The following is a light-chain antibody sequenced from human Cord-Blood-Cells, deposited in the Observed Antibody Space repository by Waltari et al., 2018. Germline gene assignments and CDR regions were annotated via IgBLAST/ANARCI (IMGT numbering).Light chain of an antibody. J-gene: IGLJ2*01. CDR2: KDS. CDR1: ALPKHY. CDR3: QAADSSGTYVV. V-gene: IGLV3-25*02. Sequence: SYELTQPPSVAVSPGQTARITCSGDALPKHYAYWYQQKPGHAPVQVIYKDSERPSGIPGVYSGSNSGTTVTLTSSGVQAEDEADYYCQAADSSGTYVVFGGGTKLTVL.